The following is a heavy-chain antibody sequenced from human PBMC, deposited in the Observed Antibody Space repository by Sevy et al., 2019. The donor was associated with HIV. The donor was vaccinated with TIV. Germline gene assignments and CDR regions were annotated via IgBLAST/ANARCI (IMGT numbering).Heavy chain of an antibody. CDR3: ARRYLPSAPPALDY. D-gene: IGHD2-2*01. V-gene: IGHV3-30*03. CDR1: GFIFSIYG. CDR2: ISHNGSKK. J-gene: IGHJ4*02. Sequence: GGSLRLSCAASGFIFSIYGMHWVRQAPGKGLEWVAFISHNGSKKFYADSVRGRLTISRDDSKDTVYLEMNSLRAEDTAVYYCARRYLPSAPPALDYWGQGTLVTVSS.